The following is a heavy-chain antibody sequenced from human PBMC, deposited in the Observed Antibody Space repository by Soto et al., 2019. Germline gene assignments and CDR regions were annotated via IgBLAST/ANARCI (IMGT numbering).Heavy chain of an antibody. V-gene: IGHV4-61*01. CDR2: IYYSGST. CDR1: GGSVSSGSYY. Sequence: SETLSLTCTVSGGSVSSGSYYWSWIRQPPGKGLEWIGYIYYSGSTNYNPSLKSRVTISVDTSKNQFSLKLSSVTAADTAVYYCARYGAGYSYGYSWFDPWGQGTLVTVSS. CDR3: ARYGAGYSYGYSWFDP. D-gene: IGHD5-18*01. J-gene: IGHJ5*02.